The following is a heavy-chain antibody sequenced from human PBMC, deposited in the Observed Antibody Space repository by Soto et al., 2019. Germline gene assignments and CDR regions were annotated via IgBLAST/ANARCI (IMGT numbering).Heavy chain of an antibody. D-gene: IGHD2-8*02. Sequence: GASVKVSCKASGGTFSSYAISWVRQAPGQGLEWMGGIIPIFGTANYAQKFQGRVTITADESTSTAYMELSSLRSEDTAVYYCARDAGARYGWGGFDPWGQGTLVTVSS. CDR1: GGTFSSYA. V-gene: IGHV1-69*13. CDR3: ARDAGARYGWGGFDP. CDR2: IIPIFGTA. J-gene: IGHJ5*02.